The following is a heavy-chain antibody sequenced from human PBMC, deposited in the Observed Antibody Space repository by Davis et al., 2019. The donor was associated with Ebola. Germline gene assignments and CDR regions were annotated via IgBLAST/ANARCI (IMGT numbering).Heavy chain of an antibody. CDR2: ISCSGGYT. V-gene: IGHV3-23*01. CDR1: GFTFSSYA. Sequence: GESLKISCAASGFTFSSYAMSWVRQAPGQGLEWVSCISCSGGYTYYADSVKGRFTISRDNSKNTLYLQMNSLRAEDTAVYYCAKPPNYYDFWSGYYTSWGQGTLVTVSS. J-gene: IGHJ4*02. D-gene: IGHD3-3*01. CDR3: AKPPNYYDFWSGYYTS.